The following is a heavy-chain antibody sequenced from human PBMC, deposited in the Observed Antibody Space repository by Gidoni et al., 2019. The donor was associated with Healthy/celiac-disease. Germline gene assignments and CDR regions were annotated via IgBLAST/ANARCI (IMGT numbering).Heavy chain of an antibody. Sequence: QVQLQQLGAGLLKPSDTLSLTCAVYGGSFSAYYCSWFRQPPGKGLEWMGEINHSGNTNDNPSIKSRVTISVDTSKSQFSMKQSSVTAADKAVYYCARGKPVDTAMVTLSDYYYYGMDVWGQGTTVTVSS. CDR1: GGSFSAYY. V-gene: IGHV4-34*01. D-gene: IGHD5-18*01. CDR3: ARGKPVDTAMVTLSDYYYYGMDV. J-gene: IGHJ6*02. CDR2: INHSGNT.